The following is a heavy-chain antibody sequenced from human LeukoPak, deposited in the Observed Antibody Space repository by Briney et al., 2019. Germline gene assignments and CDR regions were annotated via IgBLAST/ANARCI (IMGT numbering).Heavy chain of an antibody. CDR2: ISAYNGNT. J-gene: IGHJ4*02. V-gene: IGHV1-18*04. D-gene: IGHD6-19*01. Sequence: EASVKVSCKASGYTFTGYYMHWVRQAPGQGLEWMGWISAYNGNTNYAQKLQGRVTMTTDTSTSTAYMELRSLRSDDTAVYYCAFDSSGWLAFDYWGQGTLVTVSS. CDR3: AFDSSGWLAFDY. CDR1: GYTFTGYY.